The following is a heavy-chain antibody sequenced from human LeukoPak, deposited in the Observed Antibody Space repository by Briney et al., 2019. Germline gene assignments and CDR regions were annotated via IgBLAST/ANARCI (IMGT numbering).Heavy chain of an antibody. CDR3: ARDLGWAYYYDSSGGDNWFDP. CDR2: ISAYNGNT. V-gene: IGHV1-18*01. CDR1: GYTFTSYG. D-gene: IGHD3-22*01. Sequence: ASVNVSCKASGYTFTSYGISWVRQAPGQGLEWMGWISAYNGNTNYAQKLQGRVTMTTDTSTSTAYMELRSLRSDDTAVYYCARDLGWAYYYDSSGGDNWFDPWGQGTLVTVSS. J-gene: IGHJ5*02.